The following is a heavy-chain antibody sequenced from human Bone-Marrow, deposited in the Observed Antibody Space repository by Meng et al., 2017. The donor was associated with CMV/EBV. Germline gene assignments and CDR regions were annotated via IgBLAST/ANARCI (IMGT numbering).Heavy chain of an antibody. J-gene: IGHJ4*02. V-gene: IGHV5-51*01. CDR2: IYPGDSDT. Sequence: GESLKISCKGSGYSFTSYWIGWVRQMPGKGLEWRGIIYPGDSDTRYSPSFQGQVTIPADKSISTADQQWSSLKASDTAMYYCARSDTAMVPVDYWGQGTLVTVSS. CDR1: GYSFTSYW. D-gene: IGHD5-18*01. CDR3: ARSDTAMVPVDY.